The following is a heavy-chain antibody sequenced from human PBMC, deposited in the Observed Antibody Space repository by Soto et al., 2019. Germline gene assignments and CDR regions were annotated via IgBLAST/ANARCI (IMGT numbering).Heavy chain of an antibody. D-gene: IGHD3-10*01. V-gene: IGHV3-20*04. CDR3: ARDSVFVSFRPRNFDF. CDR1: GFTFDDYG. J-gene: IGHJ2*01. CDR2: ISCSGIST. Sequence: GGSLRLSCAASGFTFDDYGMSWVRQAPGKGLEWVSGISCSGISTDYADSVKGRFTISRDNSKNTLYLQINSLRAEDTAVYYCARDSVFVSFRPRNFDFWGRGTQVTVSS.